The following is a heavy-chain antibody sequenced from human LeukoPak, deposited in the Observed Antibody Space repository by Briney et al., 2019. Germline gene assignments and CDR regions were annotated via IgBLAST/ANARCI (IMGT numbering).Heavy chain of an antibody. Sequence: PSETLSLTCTVSGGSISSYYWSWIRQPAGKGLEWIGRIYTSGSTNYNPSLKSRVTMSVDTSKNQFSLKLSSVTAADTAVYYCASRYCSSTSCSPGGYWGQGTLVTVSS. V-gene: IGHV4-4*07. CDR3: ASRYCSSTSCSPGGY. J-gene: IGHJ4*02. CDR2: IYTSGST. D-gene: IGHD2-2*01. CDR1: GGSISSYY.